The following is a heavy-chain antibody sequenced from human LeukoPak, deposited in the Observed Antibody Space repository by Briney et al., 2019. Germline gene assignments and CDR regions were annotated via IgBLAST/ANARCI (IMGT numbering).Heavy chain of an antibody. D-gene: IGHD3-10*01. CDR1: GGSVSSSNYY. CDR2: IYTGGSP. Sequence: SETLSLTCTLSGGSVSSSNYYWTWIRQPAGKGLEWIGRIYTGGSPSYSPSLKNRVTISVDTSTNQFSLKLTSVSAADTAVYYCARDRGVTTARGVPSWFDHWGQGTLVTVSS. J-gene: IGHJ5*02. CDR3: ARDRGVTTARGVPSWFDH. V-gene: IGHV4-61*02.